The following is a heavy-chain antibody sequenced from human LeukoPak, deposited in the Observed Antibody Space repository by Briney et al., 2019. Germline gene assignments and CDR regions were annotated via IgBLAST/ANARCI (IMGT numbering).Heavy chain of an antibody. CDR1: GGSISSGGYY. Sequence: PSEALSLTCTVSGGSISSGGYYWSWIRQHPEKGPEWIGYIYYSGSTSYNPSLKSRVVISLDASDNQVSLKLRSATAADTAVYFCARTYHYDSIGYYFDSWGQGTVVTVSS. D-gene: IGHD3-22*01. J-gene: IGHJ4*02. V-gene: IGHV4-31*03. CDR2: IYYSGST. CDR3: ARTYHYDSIGYYFDS.